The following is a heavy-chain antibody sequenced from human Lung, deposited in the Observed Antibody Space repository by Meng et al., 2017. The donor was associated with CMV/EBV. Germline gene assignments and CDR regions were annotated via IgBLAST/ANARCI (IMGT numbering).Heavy chain of an antibody. D-gene: IGHD2-2*01. CDR1: GFTFSSYS. V-gene: IGHV3-21*01. J-gene: IGHJ3*02. CDR2: ISSSSSYI. Sequence: GGSXRLXCAASGFTFSSYSMNWVRQAPGKGLEWVSSISSSSSYIYYADSVKGRFTISRDNAKNSLYLQMNSLRAEDTAVYYRARGCSSTSCYSDAFDIWGQGXMVTVSS. CDR3: ARGCSSTSCYSDAFDI.